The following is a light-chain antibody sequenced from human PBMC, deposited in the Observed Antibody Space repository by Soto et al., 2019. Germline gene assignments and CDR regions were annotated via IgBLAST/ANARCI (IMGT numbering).Light chain of an antibody. V-gene: IGKV1-33*01. CDR1: QDISNY. Sequence: DIQMTQSPSSLSASVGDRVTITCQASQDISNYLNWYQQKPGKAPKLLIYDASNLETGVPSRFSGSGSGTDFTFTINSLQPEDIATSYCQQYDNLPYTFGQRTKLEIK. J-gene: IGKJ2*01. CDR3: QQYDNLPYT. CDR2: DAS.